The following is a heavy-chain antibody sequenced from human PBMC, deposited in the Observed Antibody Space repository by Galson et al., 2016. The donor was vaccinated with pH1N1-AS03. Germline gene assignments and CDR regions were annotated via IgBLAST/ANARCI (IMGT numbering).Heavy chain of an antibody. CDR1: GFALTSPGVC. CDR3: ARVWGAAAGYFDY. CDR2: IDSDDDK. D-gene: IGHD6-13*01. V-gene: IGHV2-70*20. Sequence: PALVNPTQTLTLTCSFSGFALTSPGVCVTWVRQSPRKAPEWLATIDSDDDKYYTTSLKTRLTISKDTSKNQVVLTMTNMDPVDTATYYCARVWGAAAGYFDYWGPGKLVVVSS. J-gene: IGHJ4*02.